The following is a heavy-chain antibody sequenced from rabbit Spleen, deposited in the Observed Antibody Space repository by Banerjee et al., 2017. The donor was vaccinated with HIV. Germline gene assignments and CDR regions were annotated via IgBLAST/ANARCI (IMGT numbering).Heavy chain of an antibody. J-gene: IGHJ4*01. CDR1: GFSFSSSYD. CDR3: ARDVGSYDYIDVYFNL. Sequence: QEQLVESGGGLVTPGGSLKLCCTASGFSFSSSYDMCWVRQAPGKGLEWIGCIYTGNIKTYYASWAKGRFTISKSSSTTVTLHMTSLTAADTATYFCARDVGSYDYIDVYFNLWGPGTLVTVS. CDR2: IYTGNIKT. V-gene: IGHV1S45*01. D-gene: IGHD6-1*01.